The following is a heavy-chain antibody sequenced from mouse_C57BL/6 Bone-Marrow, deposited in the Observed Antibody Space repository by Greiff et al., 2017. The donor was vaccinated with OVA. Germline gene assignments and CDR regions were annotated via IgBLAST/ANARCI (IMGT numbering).Heavy chain of an antibody. J-gene: IGHJ3*01. Sequence: DVMLVESGGDLVKPGGSLKLSCAASGFTFSSYVMSWVRQTPDKRLEWVATISSGGSYTYYPDSVKGRFTISRDNAKNTLYLQMSSLKSEDTAMYYCARHDYSPWFAYWGQGTLVTVSA. CDR1: GFTFSSYV. V-gene: IGHV5-6*02. CDR3: ARHDYSPWFAY. D-gene: IGHD2-4*01. CDR2: ISSGGSYT.